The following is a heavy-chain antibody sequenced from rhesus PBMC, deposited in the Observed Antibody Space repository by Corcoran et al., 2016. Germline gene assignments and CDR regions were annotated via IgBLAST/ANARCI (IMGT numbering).Heavy chain of an antibody. D-gene: IGHD1-44*01. Sequence: QVQLQESGPGVVKPSETLSLTCAVSGGSISSGYYYWTWIRQPPGKGLEWIGGIFINSESNICNPSLKSRVTISQDTSTNQFSLTLTSVTAADTAVYFCAKSGAPIAPVDFWGQGVLVTVSS. CDR3: AKSGAPIAPVDF. J-gene: IGHJ4*01. V-gene: IGHV4S12*01. CDR2: IFINSESN. CDR1: GGSISSGYYY.